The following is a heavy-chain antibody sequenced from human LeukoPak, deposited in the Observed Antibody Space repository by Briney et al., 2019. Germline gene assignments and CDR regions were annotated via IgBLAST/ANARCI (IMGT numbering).Heavy chain of an antibody. CDR1: GGSISSSSYY. CDR3: ARTNSVEMATISGYYFYY. D-gene: IGHD5-24*01. CDR2: IYYSGST. V-gene: IGHV4-39*07. J-gene: IGHJ4*02. Sequence: SETLSLTCTVSGGSISSSSYYWGWIRQPPGKGLEWIGSIYYSGSTYYNPSLKSRVTISVDTSKNQFSLKLSSVTAADTAVYYCARTNSVEMATISGYYFYYWGQGTLVTVSS.